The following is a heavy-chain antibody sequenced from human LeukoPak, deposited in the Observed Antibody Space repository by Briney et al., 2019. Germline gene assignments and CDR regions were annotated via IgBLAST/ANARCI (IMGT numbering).Heavy chain of an antibody. CDR1: GDSVSSTSYY. CDR2: IYHSGST. CDR3: ARTRYCSGGSCYSLDP. Sequence: SETLSLTCSVSGDSVSSTSYYWGWIRQPPGKGLEWIGYIYHSGSTYYNPSLKSRVTISVDRSKNQFSLKLSSVTAADTAVYYCARTRYCSGGSCYSLDPWGQGTLVTVSS. D-gene: IGHD2-15*01. V-gene: IGHV4-30-2*01. J-gene: IGHJ5*02.